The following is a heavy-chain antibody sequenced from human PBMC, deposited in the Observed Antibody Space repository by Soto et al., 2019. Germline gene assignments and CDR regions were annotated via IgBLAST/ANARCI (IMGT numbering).Heavy chain of an antibody. CDR3: ARAVNCYGRDV. J-gene: IGHJ6*04. V-gene: IGHV1-8*01. CDR1: GYTFTGYD. CDR2: MNPNSGNT. Sequence: QVQLVQSGAEVKKPGASVKVSCKASGYTFTGYDINWVRQATGQGLEWMGWMNPNSGNTGYAQKLQGTVTMTSNTALSTAYMERSSRRSEDTAVYSCARAVNCYGRDVWGKGTAVTVSS.